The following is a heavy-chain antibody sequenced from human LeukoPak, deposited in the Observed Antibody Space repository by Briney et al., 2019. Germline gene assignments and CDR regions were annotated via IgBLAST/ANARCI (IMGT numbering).Heavy chain of an antibody. CDR1: GGSISSSTYY. CDR3: ARALRRDAFDI. D-gene: IGHD4-17*01. Sequence: SETLSLTCSVSGGSISSSTYYWGWIRQPPGKGLEWIGSIYYSGSTYYNPSLKSRVTISVDTSKTQFSLRLSSVTAADTAVYYCARALRRDAFDIWGQGTMVTVSS. CDR2: IYYSGST. V-gene: IGHV4-39*01. J-gene: IGHJ3*02.